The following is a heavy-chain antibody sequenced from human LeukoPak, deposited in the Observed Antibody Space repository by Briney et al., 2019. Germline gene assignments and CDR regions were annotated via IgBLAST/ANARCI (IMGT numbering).Heavy chain of an antibody. J-gene: IGHJ6*02. V-gene: IGHV3-30-3*01. D-gene: IGHD3-3*01. CDR2: ISYDGSNK. Sequence: PGRSLRLSCAASGFTFSSYAMHWVRQAPGKGLEWVAVISYDGSNKYYADSVKGRFTISRDNSKNTLYLQMNSLRAEDMAVYYCARVGSYYDFWSGYYGMDVWGQGTTVTVSS. CDR3: ARVGSYYDFWSGYYGMDV. CDR1: GFTFSSYA.